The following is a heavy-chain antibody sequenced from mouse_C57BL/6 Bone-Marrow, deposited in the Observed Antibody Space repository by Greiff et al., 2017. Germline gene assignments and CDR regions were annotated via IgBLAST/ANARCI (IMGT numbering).Heavy chain of an antibody. Sequence: EVQLVESGGGLVKPGGSLKLSCAASGFTFSDYGMHWVRQAPEKGLEWVAYISSGSSTIYYADTVKGRFTISRDNAKNTLFLQMTSRRSEDTAMYYCATTVVAYWYFDVWGTGTTVTVSS. V-gene: IGHV5-17*01. CDR1: GFTFSDYG. CDR2: ISSGSSTI. CDR3: ATTVVAYWYFDV. D-gene: IGHD1-1*01. J-gene: IGHJ1*03.